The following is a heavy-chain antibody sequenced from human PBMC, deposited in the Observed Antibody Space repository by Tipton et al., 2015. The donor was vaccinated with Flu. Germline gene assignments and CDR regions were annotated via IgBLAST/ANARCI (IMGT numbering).Heavy chain of an antibody. CDR2: IRSTTDGGTS. J-gene: IGHJ3*02. Sequence: SLRLSCAASGFTFREAWMSWVRQAPGQGLEWVGRIRSTTDGGTSEYAAAVKGRFTISRDDSRNTLYLQMNSLKTEDTAVYYCTVDAPDWGGKGFDIWGQGTMVTVSS. CDR3: TVDAPDWGGKGFDI. CDR1: GFTFREAW. V-gene: IGHV3-15*01. D-gene: IGHD7-27*01.